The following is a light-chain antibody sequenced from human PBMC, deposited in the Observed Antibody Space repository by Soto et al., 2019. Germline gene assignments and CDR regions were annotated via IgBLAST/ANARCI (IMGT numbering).Light chain of an antibody. CDR3: QQYGSSPPLT. CDR1: KSVGSS. Sequence: DIVLTQSPGTLSLSPGERATLSCRASKSVGSSLAWYQQKPGQAPRLLLYGASSRATVLPDRFSGSGSGTDFTLTISRLEPEDFAVDYWQQYGSSPPLTFGGGTKVEIK. V-gene: IGKV3-20*01. J-gene: IGKJ4*01. CDR2: GAS.